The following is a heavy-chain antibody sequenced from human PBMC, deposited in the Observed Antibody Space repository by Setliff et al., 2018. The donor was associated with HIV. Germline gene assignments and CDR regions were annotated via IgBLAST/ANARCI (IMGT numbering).Heavy chain of an antibody. CDR3: ARAPTSNYLYYFDF. CDR1: GGSFSGYY. V-gene: IGHV4-34*01. D-gene: IGHD4-4*01. Sequence: SETLSLTCAVYGGSFSGYYWSWIRQPPKKGLEWIGEVNHDENTNYNPSLKSRVTISLDTSKNQFSLKVSSVTAADTAVYYCARAPTSNYLYYFDFWGQGTLVTVSS. CDR2: VNHDENT. J-gene: IGHJ4*02.